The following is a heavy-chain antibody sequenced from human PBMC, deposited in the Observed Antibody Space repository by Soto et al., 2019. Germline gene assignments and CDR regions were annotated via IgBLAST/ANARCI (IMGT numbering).Heavy chain of an antibody. CDR3: TRASSLDFDF. D-gene: IGHD3-16*01. J-gene: IGHJ4*02. CDR1: GFTFGDYA. V-gene: IGHV3-49*04. CDR2: IRRNAYGGTT. Sequence: PGGSLRLSCTTSGFTFGDYALSWVRQAPGKGLEWVGFIRRNAYGGTTDYAASVKGRFTISRGDSKSIAYLQMNSLRTEDTALYYCTRASSLDFDFWGQGTLVTVSS.